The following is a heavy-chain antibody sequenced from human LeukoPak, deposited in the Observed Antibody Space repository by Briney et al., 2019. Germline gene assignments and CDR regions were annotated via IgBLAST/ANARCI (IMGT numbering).Heavy chain of an antibody. CDR2: ISGSGHTT. J-gene: IGHJ4*02. CDR3: AKDYYDSGSYYYPFDH. V-gene: IGHV3-23*01. CDR1: GFTFSSYA. Sequence: GGSLRPSCAASGFTFSSYAMSWVRQAPGKGLEWVSGISGSGHTTYYADSVKGRFTISRDNSKNTLYLQMNSLRAEDTAVYYCAKDYYDSGSYYYPFDHWGQGTLVTVSS. D-gene: IGHD3-10*01.